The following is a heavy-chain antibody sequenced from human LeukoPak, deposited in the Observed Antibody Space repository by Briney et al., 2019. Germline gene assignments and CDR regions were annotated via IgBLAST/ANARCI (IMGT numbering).Heavy chain of an antibody. CDR1: GFPFRTYW. J-gene: IGHJ6*02. Sequence: GGSLRLSCAASGFPFRTYWMHWVRQAPGKGLVWVSHINSDGSNTKHADSVKGRFTISRDNAKNTLYLQMNSLRAEDTAVYYCARDGSTGYCSGGSCYSDYYYGMDVWGQGTTVTVSS. V-gene: IGHV3-74*03. CDR2: INSDGSNT. CDR3: ARDGSTGYCSGGSCYSDYYYGMDV. D-gene: IGHD2-15*01.